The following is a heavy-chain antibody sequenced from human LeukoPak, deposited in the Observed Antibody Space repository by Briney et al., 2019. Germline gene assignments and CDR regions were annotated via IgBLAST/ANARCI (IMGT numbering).Heavy chain of an antibody. Sequence: SETLSLTCGVSGGSISNTNWWSWVRQPPGQGLEWMGEISLTGLTHYNPSLESRVTVSLDKSKNQLSLNLTSVTAADTAVYYCARVHPLRRDYDFSRGAFDIWGQGTMVTVSS. CDR1: GGSISNTNW. V-gene: IGHV4-4*02. CDR3: ARVHPLRRDYDFSRGAFDI. CDR2: ISLTGLT. J-gene: IGHJ3*02. D-gene: IGHD3-3*01.